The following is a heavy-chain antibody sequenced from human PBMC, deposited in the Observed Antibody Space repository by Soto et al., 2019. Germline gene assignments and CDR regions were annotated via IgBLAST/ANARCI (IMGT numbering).Heavy chain of an antibody. J-gene: IGHJ4*02. CDR2: IYYSGRT. CDR1: GGSISSDYYY. V-gene: IGHV4-30-4*01. D-gene: IGHD1-26*01. CDR3: ARGGAIAGFYFDS. Sequence: QVPLQESGPGLVKPSETLSLTCTVSGGSISSDYYYWSWIRQPPGRGLEWIGYIYYSGRTYYNPSLKSRIIISVDTSKNQFSLGLSSVTAADTAVYYCARGGAIAGFYFDSWGQGILVSVSS.